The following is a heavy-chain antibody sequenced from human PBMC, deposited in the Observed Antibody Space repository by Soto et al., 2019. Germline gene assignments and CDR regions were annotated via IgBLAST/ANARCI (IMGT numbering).Heavy chain of an antibody. Sequence: QVQLQESGPALVRPSDSLSLMCSVSGVPITTFYWSWIRQAPGKGLEYIGYIYYGGSTHYNPALKSRVTISVDTANKEFCLKLRSVTAADTAAYYCARGQLLQYQYGLDVWGQGTTVIV. CDR3: ARGQLLQYQYGLDV. D-gene: IGHD3-10*01. CDR2: IYYGGST. V-gene: IGHV4-59*07. CDR1: GVPITTFY. J-gene: IGHJ6*02.